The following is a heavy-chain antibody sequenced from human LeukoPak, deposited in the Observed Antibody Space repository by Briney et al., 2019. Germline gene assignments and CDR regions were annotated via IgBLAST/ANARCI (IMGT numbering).Heavy chain of an antibody. V-gene: IGHV3-64*01. D-gene: IGHD1-26*01. J-gene: IGHJ4*02. CDR2: INTNGGTT. CDR3: VRTSGSLDY. Sequence: GGSLRLSCVASGFTFSNYAMRWVRQAPGKGLEYVSAINTNGGTTYYANSVKGRFTISRDNSKNTVYLQMGSLRAEDMAVYYCVRTSGSLDYWGQGTLVTVSS. CDR1: GFTFSNYA.